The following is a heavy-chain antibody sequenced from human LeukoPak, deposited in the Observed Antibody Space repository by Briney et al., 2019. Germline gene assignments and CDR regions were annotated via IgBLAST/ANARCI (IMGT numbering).Heavy chain of an antibody. V-gene: IGHV3-7*02. CDR1: GFTLSSYW. CDR2: IKEDGSVK. CDR3: ASQSFGRFDP. J-gene: IGHJ5*02. Sequence: GGSLRLSCAASGFTLSSYWMSWVRQAPGKGLEWVGNIKEDGSVKYYVDSVKGRFTISRDNAKNSLYLQMNSLRAEDTAVYYCASQSFGRFDPWGQGTRVTVSS. D-gene: IGHD3-16*01.